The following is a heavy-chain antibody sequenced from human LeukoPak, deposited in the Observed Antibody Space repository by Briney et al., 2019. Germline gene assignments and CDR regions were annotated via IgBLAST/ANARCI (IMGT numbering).Heavy chain of an antibody. CDR3: ARRLLPFDP. CDR2: IYYSGST. D-gene: IGHD3-22*01. J-gene: IGHJ5*02. Sequence: PSETLSLTCAVSGGSISSSSYYWGWIRQPPGKGLEWIGSIYYSGSTYYNPSLKSRVTISVDTSKNQFSLKLSSVTAADTAVYYCARRLLPFDPWGQGTLVTVSS. CDR1: GGSISSSSYY. V-gene: IGHV4-39*01.